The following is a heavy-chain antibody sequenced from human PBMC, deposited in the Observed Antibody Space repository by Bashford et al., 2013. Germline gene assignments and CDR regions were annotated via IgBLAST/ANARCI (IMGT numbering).Heavy chain of an antibody. CDR1: GGSISSYY. CDR2: IYYSGST. Sequence: SETLSLTCTVSGGSISSYYWSWIRQPPGKGLEWIGYIYYSGSTNYNPSLKSRVTISVDTSKNQFSLKLSSVTAADTAVYYCARSGYDYGWGSYRYEVWHYYGMDVVGPRDHGHRLL. CDR3: ARSGYDYGWGSYRYEVWHYYGMDV. J-gene: IGHJ6*02. D-gene: IGHD3-16*02. V-gene: IGHV4-59*01.